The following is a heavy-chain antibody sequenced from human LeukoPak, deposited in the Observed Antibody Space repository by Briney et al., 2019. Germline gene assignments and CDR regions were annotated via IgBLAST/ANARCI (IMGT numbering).Heavy chain of an antibody. Sequence: ASVKVSCKASGYTFTGYYMHWVRQSPGQGLGWMGWINPNSGGRNYAQKFQGRVTMTRGTSISTAYMELSRLRSDDTAVYYCARDLLYSSGSFVQEIDYWGQGTLVTVSS. V-gene: IGHV1-2*02. CDR1: GYTFTGYY. J-gene: IGHJ4*02. CDR3: ARDLLYSSGSFVQEIDY. CDR2: INPNSGGR. D-gene: IGHD6-19*01.